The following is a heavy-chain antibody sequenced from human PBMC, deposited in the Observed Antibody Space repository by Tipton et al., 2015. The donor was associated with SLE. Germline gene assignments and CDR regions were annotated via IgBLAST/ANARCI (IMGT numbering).Heavy chain of an antibody. V-gene: IGHV4-34*01. CDR3: ARGLSTVTVGYFDY. D-gene: IGHD4-17*01. Sequence: TLSLTCAVYGGSFSGYYWSWIRQPPGKGLEWIGEINHSGSTNYNPSLKSRVTISVDTSKNQFSLKLSSVTAADTAVYYCARGLSTVTVGYFDYWGQGTLVTVSS. CDR1: GGSFSGYY. CDR2: INHSGST. J-gene: IGHJ4*02.